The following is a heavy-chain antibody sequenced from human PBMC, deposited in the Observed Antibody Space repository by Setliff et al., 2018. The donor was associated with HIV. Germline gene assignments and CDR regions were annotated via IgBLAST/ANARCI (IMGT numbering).Heavy chain of an antibody. CDR2: MYHRGTT. D-gene: IGHD3-10*01. CDR3: AREGSNRGPII. J-gene: IGHJ4*01. CDR1: DYSVSSGYS. V-gene: IGHV4-38-2*02. Sequence: SETLSLTCSVSDYSVSSGYSWGWIRQPPGKGLEWIGSMYHRGTTYYNLSLKSRIILSIDTSKNQLSLKLNSVTAADTAIYYCAREGSNRGPIIWGHGTLVTVSS.